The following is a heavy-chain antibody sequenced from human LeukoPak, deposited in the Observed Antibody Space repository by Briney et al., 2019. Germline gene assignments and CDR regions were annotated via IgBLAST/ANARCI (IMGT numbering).Heavy chain of an antibody. D-gene: IGHD4-17*01. Sequence: GGSLRLSCAASVFTFSSYWMSWVRQAPGKGLEWVANIKQDGSEKYYVDSVKGRFTISRDNAKNSLYLQMNSLRAEDTAVYYCARKDYGDSLWGQGTMVTVSS. CDR2: IKQDGSEK. CDR1: VFTFSSYW. V-gene: IGHV3-7*01. J-gene: IGHJ3*01. CDR3: ARKDYGDSL.